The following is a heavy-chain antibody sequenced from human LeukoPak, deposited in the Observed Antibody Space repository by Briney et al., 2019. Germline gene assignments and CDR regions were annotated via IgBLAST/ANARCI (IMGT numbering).Heavy chain of an antibody. D-gene: IGHD6-13*01. CDR1: GGSISSSSYY. J-gene: IGHJ5*02. CDR3: ARGPLSRAAGIVWFDP. Sequence: VKPSETLSLTCTVSGGSISSSSYYWGWIRRPPGKGLEWIGYIYYSGSTYYNPSLKSRVTISVDTSKNQFSLKLSSVTAADTAVYYCARGPLSRAAGIVWFDPWGQGTLVTVSS. V-gene: IGHV4-30-4*08. CDR2: IYYSGST.